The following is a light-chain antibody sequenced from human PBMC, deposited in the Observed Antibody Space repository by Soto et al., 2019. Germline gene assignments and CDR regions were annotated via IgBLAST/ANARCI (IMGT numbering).Light chain of an antibody. CDR2: AAS. J-gene: IGKJ4*01. CDR1: QGISYA. V-gene: IGKV1-6*01. CDR3: LQDYSYPLT. Sequence: AIQMTQSPSSLSASVGARVTITCRASQGISYALGWYQQKPGKAPKLLIFAASSLQSAVPSRFSGSGSGTDFTLTISSLQPEDCATYYCLQDYSYPLTFGGGTKVDIK.